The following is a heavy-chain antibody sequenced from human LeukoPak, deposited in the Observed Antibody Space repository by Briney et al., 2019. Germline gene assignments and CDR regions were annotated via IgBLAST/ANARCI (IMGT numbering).Heavy chain of an antibody. J-gene: IGHJ4*02. CDR1: GGSFSGYY. CDR3: ARDGWDYDSSGYYLTSRYFDY. D-gene: IGHD3-22*01. V-gene: IGHV4-59*01. CDR2: IYYSGST. Sequence: SETLSLTCAVYGGSFSGYYWSWIRQPPGKGLEWIGYIYYSGSTNYNPSLKGRVTISVDTSKNQFSLKLSSVTAADTAVYYCARDGWDYDSSGYYLTSRYFDYWGQGTLVTVSS.